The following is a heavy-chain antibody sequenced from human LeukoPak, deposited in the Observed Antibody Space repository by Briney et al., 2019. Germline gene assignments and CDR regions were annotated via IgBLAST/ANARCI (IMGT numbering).Heavy chain of an antibody. D-gene: IGHD4-23*01. CDR3: ARGGWGAVVTPQFQR. CDR1: GGSISTYY. CDR2: MFNSGAT. J-gene: IGHJ1*01. V-gene: IGHV4-59*01. Sequence: SQTLSLTCTVSGGSISTYYWSWIRQPPGKGLEWIAYMFNSGATNYNPSLKSRVTISVDTSKNQFSLNLSSVTAADTAVYYCARGGWGAVVTPQFQRWGQGTLVTVSS.